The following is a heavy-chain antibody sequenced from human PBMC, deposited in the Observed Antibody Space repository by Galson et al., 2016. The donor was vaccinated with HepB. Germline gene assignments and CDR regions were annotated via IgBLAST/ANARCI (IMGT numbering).Heavy chain of an antibody. CDR2: INPNSGAT. CDR3: ARDLPIPSRFLASLPGNAFDF. V-gene: IGHV1-2*02. J-gene: IGHJ3*01. D-gene: IGHD3-3*01. CDR1: GYTFTGYF. Sequence: SVKVSCKASGYTFTGYFMHWVRQAPGQGLEWMGCINPNSGATNYSQTFQGRVTLTRDTSISAAYMELSGLKSEDTAVYFCARDLPIPSRFLASLPGNAFDFWGPGTMVTVSS.